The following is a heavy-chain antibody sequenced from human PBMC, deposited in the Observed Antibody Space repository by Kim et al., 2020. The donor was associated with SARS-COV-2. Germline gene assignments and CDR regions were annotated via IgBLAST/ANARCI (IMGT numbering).Heavy chain of an antibody. CDR1: GFTFSSYS. Sequence: GGSLRLSCAASGFTFSSYSMNWVRQAPGKGPEWVSYISSSGSSIYYTDSVKGRFTISRDNAKNSLYLQMNSLRAEDTAVYYCARDPYSGVTYWYFDLWGR. CDR3: ARDPYSGVTYWYFDL. V-gene: IGHV3-48*01. J-gene: IGHJ2*01. D-gene: IGHD1-26*01. CDR2: ISSSGSSI.